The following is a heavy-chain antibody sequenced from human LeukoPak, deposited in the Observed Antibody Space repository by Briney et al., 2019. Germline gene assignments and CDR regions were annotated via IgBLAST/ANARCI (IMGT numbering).Heavy chain of an antibody. CDR1: GFTFSSYE. J-gene: IGHJ4*02. V-gene: IGHV3-48*03. CDR3: ARETMVRGVIDY. CDR2: ISSSGSTI. D-gene: IGHD3-10*01. Sequence: GGSLRLSCAASGFTFSSYEMNWVRQAPGKGLEWVSYISSSGSTIYYADSVKGRFTISRDNAKNSLYLQMNSLRAEDTAVYYCARETMVRGVIDYWGQGTLVTVSS.